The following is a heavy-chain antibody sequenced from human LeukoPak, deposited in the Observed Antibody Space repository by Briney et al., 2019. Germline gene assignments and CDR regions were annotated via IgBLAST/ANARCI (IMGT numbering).Heavy chain of an antibody. D-gene: IGHD2-21*02. CDR3: AREACGGDCYSGPYFDY. Sequence: SGGSLRLSCAASGFTFSSYAMSWVRQAPGKGLEWVSAISGSGGSTYYAGSVKGRFTISRDNSKNTLYLQMNSLRAEDTAVYYCAREACGGDCYSGPYFDYWGQGTLVTVSS. V-gene: IGHV3-23*01. CDR1: GFTFSSYA. CDR2: ISGSGGST. J-gene: IGHJ4*02.